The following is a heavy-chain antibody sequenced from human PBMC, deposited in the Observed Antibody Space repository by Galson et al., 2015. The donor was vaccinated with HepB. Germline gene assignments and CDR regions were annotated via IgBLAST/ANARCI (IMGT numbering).Heavy chain of an antibody. Sequence: SLRLSCAGSGFIFSNYALSWVRQAPGKGVQSVSGISGDTYGTYDADSVNGRFTISRDNSNSRVYLQMTSVPADDTATYYCAKGRGWYTGFDSWGQGALVTVSS. CDR2: ISGDTYGT. CDR1: GFIFSNYA. V-gene: IGHV3-23*01. CDR3: AKGRGWYTGFDS. J-gene: IGHJ4*02. D-gene: IGHD6-19*01.